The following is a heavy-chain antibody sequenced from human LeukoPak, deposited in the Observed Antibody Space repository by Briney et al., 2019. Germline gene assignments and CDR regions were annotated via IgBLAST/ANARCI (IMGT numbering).Heavy chain of an antibody. CDR3: ARQQTSDY. CDR2: IYYSGST. CDR1: GGSISSYY. V-gene: IGHV4-59*08. J-gene: IGHJ4*02. D-gene: IGHD6-6*01. Sequence: QPSETLSLTCTVSGGSISSYYWSWIRQPPGKGLEWIGYIYYSGSTNYNPSLKSRVTISVDTSKNQFSLKLSSVTAADTAVYYCARQQTSDYWGQGTLVTVSS.